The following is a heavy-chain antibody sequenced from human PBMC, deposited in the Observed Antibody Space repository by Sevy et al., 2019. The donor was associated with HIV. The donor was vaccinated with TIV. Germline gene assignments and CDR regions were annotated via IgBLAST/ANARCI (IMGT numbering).Heavy chain of an antibody. Sequence: GGSLRLSCAASGFSFRSNSLHWVRQAPGKGLEWVAVISYDGNDKYYADSVKGRFTISKDSSKDTLYLQMSSLRADDKALYYCARDQGAYNSGPGGYWGQGTLVTVSS. CDR2: ISYDGNDK. D-gene: IGHD5-18*01. V-gene: IGHV3-30-3*01. J-gene: IGHJ4*02. CDR3: ARDQGAYNSGPGGY. CDR1: GFSFRSNS.